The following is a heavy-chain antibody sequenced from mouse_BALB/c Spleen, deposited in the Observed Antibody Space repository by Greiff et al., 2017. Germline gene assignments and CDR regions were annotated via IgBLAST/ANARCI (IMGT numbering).Heavy chain of an antibody. Sequence: EVKLMESGGGLVKPGGSLKLSCAASGFTFSSYTMSWVRQTPEKRLEWVATISSGGSYTYYPDSVKGRFTISRDNAKNTLYLQMSSLKSEDTAMYYCTRDGGLAGTGFAYWGQGTLVTVSA. CDR2: ISSGGSYT. J-gene: IGHJ3*01. CDR1: GFTFSSYT. D-gene: IGHD4-1*01. CDR3: TRDGGLAGTGFAY. V-gene: IGHV5-6-4*01.